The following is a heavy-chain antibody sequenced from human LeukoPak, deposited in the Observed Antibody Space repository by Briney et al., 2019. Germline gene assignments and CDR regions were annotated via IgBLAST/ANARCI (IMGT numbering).Heavy chain of an antibody. Sequence: ASVKVSCKASGYTFTGYYMNWVRQAPGQGLEWMGWINPNSGRTNYAQNFQGRVTMTRDPSISTAYMGLNSLTSNDTAVYYCARTREYSSSWYFPPFDPWGQGTLVTVSS. D-gene: IGHD6-13*01. CDR2: INPNSGRT. CDR1: GYTFTGYY. J-gene: IGHJ5*02. CDR3: ARTREYSSSWYFPPFDP. V-gene: IGHV1-2*02.